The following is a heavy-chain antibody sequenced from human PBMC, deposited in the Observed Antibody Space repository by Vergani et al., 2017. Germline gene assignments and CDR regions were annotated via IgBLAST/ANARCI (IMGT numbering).Heavy chain of an antibody. D-gene: IGHD6-13*01. V-gene: IGHV3-30*02. Sequence: VQLVESGGGVVQPGGSLRLSCAASGFTFSSYGMHWVRQAPGKGLEWVAFIRYDGSNKYYADSVKGRFTISRDNSKNTLYLQMNSLRAEDTAVYYCARGSRAAGYSGPDSWGQGTRVTVSS. CDR2: IRYDGSNK. CDR1: GFTFSSYG. J-gene: IGHJ4*02. CDR3: ARGSRAAGYSGPDS.